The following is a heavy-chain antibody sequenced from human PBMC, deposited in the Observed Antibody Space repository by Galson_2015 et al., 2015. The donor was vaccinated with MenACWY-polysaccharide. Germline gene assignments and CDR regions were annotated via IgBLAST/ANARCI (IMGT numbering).Heavy chain of an antibody. D-gene: IGHD3-3*01. CDR1: GGSFSGYY. CDR2: INDSGST. CDR3: ARRGSSRITTISRYGMDV. J-gene: IGHJ6*02. V-gene: IGHV4-34*01. Sequence: SETLSLTCAVYGGSFSGYYWSWIRQPPGKGLEWIGEINDSGSTNYTPSLKSRVTISVDTSKNQFSLNLNSVTAADTAVYYCARRGSSRITTISRYGMDVWGQGTTVIVSS.